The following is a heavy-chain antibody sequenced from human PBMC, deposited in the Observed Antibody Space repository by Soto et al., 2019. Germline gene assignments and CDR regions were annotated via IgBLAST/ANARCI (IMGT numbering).Heavy chain of an antibody. V-gene: IGHV1-69*13. CDR3: AREPRANSSGWYSAFDI. D-gene: IGHD6-19*01. CDR2: IIPIFGTA. CDR1: GYTFTSYG. J-gene: IGHJ3*02. Sequence: ASVKVSCKASGYTFTSYGISWVRQAPGQGLEWMGGIIPIFGTANYAQKFQGRVTITADESTSTAYMELSSLRSEDTAVYYCAREPRANSSGWYSAFDIWGQGTMVTVSS.